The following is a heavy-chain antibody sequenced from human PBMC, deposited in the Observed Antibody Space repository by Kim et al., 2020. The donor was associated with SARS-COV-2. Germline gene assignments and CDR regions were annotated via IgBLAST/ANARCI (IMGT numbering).Heavy chain of an antibody. Sequence: SETLSLTCGVSGSSLSDYSWSWFRQAPGRGLEWIGPIDRRGSSKLNPSFKSRVTTASDASKNELSLTLTSIDAADTAIYFRARGPPFSFWGPGSLVHFSA. D-gene: IGHD3-16*01. CDR3: ARGPPFSF. J-gene: IGHJ1*01. CDR2: IDRRGSS. CDR1: GSSLSDYS. V-gene: IGHV4-34*01.